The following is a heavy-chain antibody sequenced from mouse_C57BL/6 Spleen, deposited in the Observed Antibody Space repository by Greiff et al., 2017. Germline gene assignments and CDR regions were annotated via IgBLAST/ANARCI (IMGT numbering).Heavy chain of an antibody. J-gene: IGHJ2*01. CDR2: IYPGDGDT. CDR1: GYAFSSYW. D-gene: IGHD3-1*01. V-gene: IGHV1-80*01. Sequence: QVQLQQSGAELVKPGASVKISCKASGYAFSSYWMNWVKQRPGKGLEWIGQIYPGDGDTNYNGKFKGKATLTADKSSSTAYMQRSSLTSEDSAVYFCASVGLGRSYFDYWGQGTTLTVSS. CDR3: ASVGLGRSYFDY.